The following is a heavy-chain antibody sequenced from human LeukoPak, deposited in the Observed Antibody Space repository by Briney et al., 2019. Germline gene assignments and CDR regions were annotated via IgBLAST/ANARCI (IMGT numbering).Heavy chain of an antibody. CDR2: ISPDGNQD. Sequence: GGSLRLSCAASGFTFSVFGIHWVRQAPGKGLEWVAAISPDGNQDYYTDSVKGRFTISRDNAKNSLYLQMNSLRAEDTAVYYCARKARRGGIFDYWGQGTLVTVSS. V-gene: IGHV3-30*03. D-gene: IGHD1-26*01. J-gene: IGHJ4*02. CDR1: GFTFSVFG. CDR3: ARKARRGGIFDY.